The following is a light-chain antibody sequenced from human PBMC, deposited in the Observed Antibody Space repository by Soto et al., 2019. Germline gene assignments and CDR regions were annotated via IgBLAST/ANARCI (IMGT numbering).Light chain of an antibody. J-gene: IGLJ2*01. CDR1: DANIGSNF. V-gene: IGLV1-47*01. Sequence: QSALTQPPSASGTPGQRVTISCSGSDANIGSNFVCWYQQVPGMAPKLLIYRNDRRPSGVPDRFSGSKSGTTASLAISGLRSDDEGDYYCAAWDDTLTVLFGGGTKLTVL. CDR2: RND. CDR3: AAWDDTLTVL.